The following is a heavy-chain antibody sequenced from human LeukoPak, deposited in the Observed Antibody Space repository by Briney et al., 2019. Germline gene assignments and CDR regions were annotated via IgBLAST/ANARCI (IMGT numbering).Heavy chain of an antibody. Sequence: GGSLRLSCAASGLTFSSYWMHWVRHAPGKGLVWVSRINSDGSNTNYADSVKGRFTISRDNAGNTPYLEVSSLRAEDTAVYYCTRGDRGYSYGYWGQGTLVTVSS. CDR1: GLTFSSYW. V-gene: IGHV3-74*01. CDR3: TRGDRGYSYGY. CDR2: INSDGSNT. J-gene: IGHJ4*02. D-gene: IGHD5-18*01.